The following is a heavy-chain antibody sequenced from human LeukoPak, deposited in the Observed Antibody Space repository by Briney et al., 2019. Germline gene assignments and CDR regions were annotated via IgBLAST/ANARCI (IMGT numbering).Heavy chain of an antibody. D-gene: IGHD6-13*01. V-gene: IGHV1-18*01. CDR3: ARAAGSSSWYLNWFDP. CDR2: ISAYNGNT. Sequence: ASVKVSCKTSGYTFTSYGISWVRQAPGQGLEWKGWISAYNGNTNYAQRLQGRVTMTTDTSTSTAYMELRSLRSDDTAVYYCARAAGSSSWYLNWFDPWGQGTLVTVSS. J-gene: IGHJ5*02. CDR1: GYTFTSYG.